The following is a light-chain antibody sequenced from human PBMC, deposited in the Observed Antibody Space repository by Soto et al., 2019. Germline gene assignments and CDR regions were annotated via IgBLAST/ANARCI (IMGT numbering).Light chain of an antibody. Sequence: EIVLTQSPCTLSLSPGERATLSCRASQSVSRLYLAWYQQKPGQAPRLRISRASSRATGIPDRFSGSGSGPDFTLTISRLEAEDFEVYYCQQYCGSPPYTFGRGTKLVIK. J-gene: IGKJ2*01. CDR1: QSVSRLY. CDR2: RAS. V-gene: IGKV3-20*01. CDR3: QQYCGSPPYT.